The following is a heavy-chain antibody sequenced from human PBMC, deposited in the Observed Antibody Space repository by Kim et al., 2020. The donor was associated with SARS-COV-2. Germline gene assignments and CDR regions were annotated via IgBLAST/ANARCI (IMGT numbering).Heavy chain of an antibody. CDR2: IWYDGSNK. Sequence: GGSLRLSCAASGFTFSSYGMHWVRQAPGKGLEWVAVIWYDGSNKYYADSVKGRFTISRDNSKNTLYLQMNSLRAEDTAVYYCARDKELGRYFFDYWGQGTLVTVSS. J-gene: IGHJ4*02. CDR1: GFTFSSYG. D-gene: IGHD1-26*01. CDR3: ARDKELGRYFFDY. V-gene: IGHV3-33*01.